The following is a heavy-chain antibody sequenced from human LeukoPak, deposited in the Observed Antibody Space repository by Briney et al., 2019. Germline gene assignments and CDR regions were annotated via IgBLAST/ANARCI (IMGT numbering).Heavy chain of an antibody. CDR3: ARGQYSRSSFDYLYHFMDV. CDR2: ISSSSSFI. D-gene: IGHD6-6*01. CDR1: GFTFSTYS. J-gene: IGHJ6*03. Sequence: GGSLRLSCAASGFTFSTYSMHWVRQAPGKGPEWVSAISSSSSFIYYADSMKGRFTISRDNAKNSLYLQMNSLRAEDTAVYYCARGQYSRSSFDYLYHFMDVWGKGTTVTVSS. V-gene: IGHV3-21*01.